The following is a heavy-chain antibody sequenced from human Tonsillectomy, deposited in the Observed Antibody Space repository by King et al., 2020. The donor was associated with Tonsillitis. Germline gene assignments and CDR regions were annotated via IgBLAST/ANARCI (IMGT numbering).Heavy chain of an antibody. CDR3: AGGIAVAGGHAFDI. Sequence: QLQESGPGLVKPSETLSLTCTVSGDSVSTGSYYWSWIRQPPGKGLEWIGYMYYSGSTNYNPSLKSRVTISVDTSKNQFSLKLSSVTAADTAVYSCAGGIAVAGGHAFDIWGQGTMVTVSS. D-gene: IGHD6-19*01. V-gene: IGHV4-61*01. CDR2: MYYSGST. CDR1: GDSVSTGSYY. J-gene: IGHJ3*02.